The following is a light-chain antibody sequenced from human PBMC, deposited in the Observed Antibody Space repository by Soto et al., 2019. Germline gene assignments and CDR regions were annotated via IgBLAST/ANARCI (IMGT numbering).Light chain of an antibody. V-gene: IGKV3-15*01. CDR1: QSVSNS. CDR3: QQYNNWWT. CDR2: GAS. Sequence: EIVMTQSPATLSVSPGERATLSCRASQSVSNSLAWYQKKPGQAPRLLIYGASTRATGIPARFSGGGSGTEFTLTFSSLQSEDFAVYYCQQYNNWWTFGQGTRVEIK. J-gene: IGKJ1*01.